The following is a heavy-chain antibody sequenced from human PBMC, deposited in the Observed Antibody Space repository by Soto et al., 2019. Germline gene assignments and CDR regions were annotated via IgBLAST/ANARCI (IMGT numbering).Heavy chain of an antibody. CDR3: ATGSYYASSGLYFDY. J-gene: IGHJ4*02. D-gene: IGHD3-22*01. CDR1: GGSISSSSYS. Sequence: QLQLQESGSGLVKPSQTLSLTCAVSGGSISSSSYSWSWIRQPPGKGLEWIGYIYHSGSTYYNPSLKSRVTISVDRSKNQFSLKLSSVTAADTAVYYCATGSYYASSGLYFDYWGQGTLVTVSS. CDR2: IYHSGST. V-gene: IGHV4-30-2*01.